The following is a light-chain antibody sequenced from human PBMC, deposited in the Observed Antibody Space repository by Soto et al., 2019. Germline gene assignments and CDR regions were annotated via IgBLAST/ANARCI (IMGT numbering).Light chain of an antibody. CDR2: DVS. CDR1: SSDVGGYNY. V-gene: IGLV2-11*01. J-gene: IGLJ2*01. CDR3: CSHAGSFTLV. Sequence: QSALTQPRSVSGSPGQSVTISCTGTSSDVGGYNYVSWYQKYPGKAPRLMIYDVSKRPSGVPDRFSGSKSGNTASLTISGLQAEDEADYYCCSHAGSFTLVFGGGTSSPS.